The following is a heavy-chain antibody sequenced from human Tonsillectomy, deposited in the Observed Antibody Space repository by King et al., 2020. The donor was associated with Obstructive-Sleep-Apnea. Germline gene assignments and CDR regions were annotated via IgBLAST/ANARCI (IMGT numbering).Heavy chain of an antibody. D-gene: IGHD3-16*01. CDR2: ISYDGSNK. Sequence: VQLVESGGGVVQPGRSLRLSCAASGFTFSSYGMHWVRQAPGKGLEWVAVISYDGSNKYYADSVKGRFTISRDNSKNTLYLQMNSLRAEYTAVYYCATPLRYSNAFDIWGQGTMVTVSS. CDR1: GFTFSSYG. J-gene: IGHJ3*02. V-gene: IGHV3-30*03. CDR3: ATPLRYSNAFDI.